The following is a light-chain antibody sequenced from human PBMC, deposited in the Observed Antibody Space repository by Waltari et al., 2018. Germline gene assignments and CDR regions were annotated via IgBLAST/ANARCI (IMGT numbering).Light chain of an antibody. CDR2: DAS. V-gene: IGKV1-5*01. Sequence: DIQMTQSPSTLSASVGDRVTITCRASQNINSWLAWYQQKPGKAPKVLIFDASSLESGVPSRFSGSGSGTEFTLTISSLQPDDVATYYCQHYNSYWTFGQGTKVEI. CDR1: QNINSW. CDR3: QHYNSYWT. J-gene: IGKJ1*01.